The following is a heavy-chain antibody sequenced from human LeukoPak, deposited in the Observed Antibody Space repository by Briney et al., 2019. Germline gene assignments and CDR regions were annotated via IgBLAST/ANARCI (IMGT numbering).Heavy chain of an antibody. Sequence: GASVKVSCKASGYTFTDYYMHWVRQAPGQGLEWMGWINTHSGGTSYAQKFQGRVTMTRDTSISTGFMELKSLGSDDTAVYYCARSRISAPVDYWGQGTLVTASS. V-gene: IGHV1-2*02. D-gene: IGHD6-6*01. CDR2: INTHSGGT. J-gene: IGHJ4*02. CDR3: ARSRISAPVDY. CDR1: GYTFTDYY.